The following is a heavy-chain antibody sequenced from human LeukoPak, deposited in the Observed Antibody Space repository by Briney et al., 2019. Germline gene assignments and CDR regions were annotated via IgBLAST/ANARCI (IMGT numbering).Heavy chain of an antibody. J-gene: IGHJ6*02. CDR3: ASGLGWFSYYYYGMDV. D-gene: IGHD3-3*01. CDR2: INHSGST. Sequence: PSETLSLTCAVYGGSFSGYYWSWIRQPPGKGLEWIGEINHSGSTNYNPSLKSRVTISVDTSKNQFSLKLSSVTAADTAVYYCASGLGWFSYYYYGMDVWGQGTTVTVSS. V-gene: IGHV4-34*01. CDR1: GGSFSGYY.